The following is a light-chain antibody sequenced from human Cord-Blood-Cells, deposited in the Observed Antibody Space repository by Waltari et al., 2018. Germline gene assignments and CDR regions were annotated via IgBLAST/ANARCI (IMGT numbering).Light chain of an antibody. Sequence: EIVLTQSPGTLSLSPGERATLSCRASQGVSSRYLAWYQQKPGQAPRLLIYGASSRATGIPDRFSGSGSGTDFTLTISRLEPEDFAVDYCQQYGSSPRVTFGQGTRLEIK. J-gene: IGKJ5*01. CDR2: GAS. CDR3: QQYGSSPRVT. CDR1: QGVSSRY. V-gene: IGKV3-20*01.